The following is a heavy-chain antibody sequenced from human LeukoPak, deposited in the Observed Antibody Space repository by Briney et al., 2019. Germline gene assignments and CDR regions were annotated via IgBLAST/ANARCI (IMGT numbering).Heavy chain of an antibody. J-gene: IGHJ4*02. V-gene: IGHV3-23*01. CDR2: ISGSGGST. CDR3: AKGGAYYYDILTGSIYYFDY. D-gene: IGHD3-9*01. CDR1: GFTFSSYA. Sequence: GGSLRLSCAASGFTFSSYAMSWVRQATGKGLEWVSAISGSGGSTYYADSVKGRFTISRDNSKNTLYLQMNSLRAEDTAVYYCAKGGAYYYDILTGSIYYFDYWGQGTLVTVSS.